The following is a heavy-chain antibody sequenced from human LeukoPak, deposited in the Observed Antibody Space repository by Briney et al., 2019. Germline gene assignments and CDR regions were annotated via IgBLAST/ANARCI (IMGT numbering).Heavy chain of an antibody. CDR3: ASGYSSGWYGY. D-gene: IGHD6-19*01. Sequence: SETLSLTCAVYGGSFSGYYWSWIRQPPGKGLEWIGEINHSGSTNYNPSLKSRVAISVDTSKNQFSLKLSSVTAADTAVYYCASGYSSGWYGYWGQGPLVTVSS. CDR2: INHSGST. CDR1: GGSFSGYY. J-gene: IGHJ4*02. V-gene: IGHV4-34*01.